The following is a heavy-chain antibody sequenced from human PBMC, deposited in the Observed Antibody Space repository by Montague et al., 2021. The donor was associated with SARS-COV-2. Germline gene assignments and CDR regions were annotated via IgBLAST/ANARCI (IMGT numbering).Heavy chain of an antibody. CDR1: GESMTRSW. CDR3: TRARSNAIDY. J-gene: IGHJ4*02. Sequence: SETLSLTCAVSGESMTRSWWTWARQPPGQRLQWIGEIFLDGTSRSNYNPALKSRVTISIDTSKNQFFLRLSSVTAADTALYFCTRARSNAIDYWGRGALVTVSS. D-gene: IGHD2/OR15-2a*01. CDR2: IFLDGTS. V-gene: IGHV4-4*02.